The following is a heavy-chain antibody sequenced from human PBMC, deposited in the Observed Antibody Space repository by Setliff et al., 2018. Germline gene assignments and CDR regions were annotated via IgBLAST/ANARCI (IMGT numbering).Heavy chain of an antibody. CDR2: IDWVDDK. Sequence: GSGPTLVNPTQTLTLTCTFSGFSLSTSGMRVSWIRQPPGKALEWLARIDWVDDKFYSTSLKTRLTLSKDTSKNQVVLTMTNMDPVDTATYYCARSPSGEFDYWGQGTLVTVSS. CDR1: GFSLSTSGMR. V-gene: IGHV2-70*04. J-gene: IGHJ4*02. CDR3: ARSPSGEFDY. D-gene: IGHD1-26*01.